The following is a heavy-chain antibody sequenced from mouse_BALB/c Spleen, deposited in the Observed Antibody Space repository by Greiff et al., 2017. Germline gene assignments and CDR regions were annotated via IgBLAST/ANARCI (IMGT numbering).Heavy chain of an antibody. CDR1: GYTFTSYW. V-gene: IGHV1S22*01. CDR2: IYPGSGST. Sequence: LQQPGSELVRPGASVKLSCKASGYTFTSYWMHWVKQSPGQGLEWIGNIYPGSGSTNYDEKFKSKATLTVETSSSTAYMQLSSLTSEDSAVYYCTRWGGNDAMDYWGQGTSVTVSS. J-gene: IGHJ4*01. CDR3: TRWGGNDAMDY. D-gene: IGHD2-1*01.